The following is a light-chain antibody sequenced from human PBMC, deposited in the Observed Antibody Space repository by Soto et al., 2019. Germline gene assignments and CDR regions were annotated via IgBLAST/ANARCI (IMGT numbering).Light chain of an antibody. CDR1: QSVSNNY. CDR3: LQHNVYPRT. J-gene: IGKJ1*01. Sequence: EIVLTQSPGTLSLSPGERATLSCRASQSVSNNYLAWYQQKPGQAPRLLIYGASNRATGIPDRFSGSGSGTEFTLTISSLQPEDFATYYCLQHNVYPRTFGQGTKVDIK. CDR2: GAS. V-gene: IGKV3-20*01.